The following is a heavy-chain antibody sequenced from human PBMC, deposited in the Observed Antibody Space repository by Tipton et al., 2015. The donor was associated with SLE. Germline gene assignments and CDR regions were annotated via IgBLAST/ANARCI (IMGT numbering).Heavy chain of an antibody. J-gene: IGHJ3*01. CDR1: GFTFSRSV. Sequence: SLRLSCAGSGFTFSRSVMSWVRQAPGKGLEWVSGISGSGGSTYYADSVKGRFTISRDISKNTLYLQMNSLRAEDTAVYYCASLRGVSTVTREDAFDVWGQGTMVTASS. V-gene: IGHV3-23*01. CDR3: ASLRGVSTVTREDAFDV. CDR2: ISGSGGST. D-gene: IGHD4-17*01.